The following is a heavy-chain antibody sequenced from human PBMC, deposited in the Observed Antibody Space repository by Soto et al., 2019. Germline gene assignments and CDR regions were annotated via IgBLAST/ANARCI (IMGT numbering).Heavy chain of an antibody. J-gene: IGHJ5*02. CDR3: VRDKGSYQETWFDP. V-gene: IGHV4-4*07. CDR1: GGSMTSYY. CDR2: IYISGLT. Sequence: QVQLQESGPGQVKSSETPSLTCTVSGGSMTSYYCSWIRQSAGKGLEWIGRIYISGLTNYNPSLESRVTMSVDTATNQFSLRLSSVTAADTAVYYCVRDKGSYQETWFDPWGQGILVSVSS. D-gene: IGHD3-16*02.